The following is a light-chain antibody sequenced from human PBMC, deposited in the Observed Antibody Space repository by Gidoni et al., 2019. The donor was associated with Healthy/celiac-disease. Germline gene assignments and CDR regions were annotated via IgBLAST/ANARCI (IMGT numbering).Light chain of an antibody. CDR1: SSNIRSNA. J-gene: IGLJ1*01. Sequence: QSVLTQPPSASGTHGQRVTISCSGSSSNIRSNAVNWYQQLPGTAPKPLIYSNNQRPSGVPDRVSGSKSGTSASRAISGLQSEDEADYYCAAWDDSLNGQVFGTGTKVTVL. CDR3: AAWDDSLNGQV. CDR2: SNN. V-gene: IGLV1-44*01.